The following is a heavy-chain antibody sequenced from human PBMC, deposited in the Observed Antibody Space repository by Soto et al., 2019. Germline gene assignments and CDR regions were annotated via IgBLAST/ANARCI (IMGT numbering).Heavy chain of an antibody. Sequence: GGSLRLSCVASGFTFRDYEMSWVRQAPGNGLELVSGISGSGGSTFYADSVKGRFTISRDNSKNTLYLQMNSLRAEDTAVYYCAKNYYGSGSYYNPVDYWGQGTLVTVSS. J-gene: IGHJ4*02. CDR3: AKNYYGSGSYYNPVDY. D-gene: IGHD3-10*01. V-gene: IGHV3-23*01. CDR2: ISGSGGST. CDR1: GFTFRDYE.